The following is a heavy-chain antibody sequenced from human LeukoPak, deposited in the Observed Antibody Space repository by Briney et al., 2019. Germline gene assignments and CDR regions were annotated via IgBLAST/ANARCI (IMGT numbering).Heavy chain of an antibody. CDR1: GFTVSSNY. J-gene: IGHJ6*03. V-gene: IGHV3-53*01. CDR3: ARQGASYNNGYYYYHYMVA. CDR2: IYSGGDT. Sequence: PGGSLRLSCVASGFTVSSNYMTWVRQAPGKGLEWVSVIYSGGDTYYADSVKGRFTISRDNSKNTLYLQMNSLRADDTAVYFCARQGASYNNGYYYYHYMVAWGKGTTVTVSS. D-gene: IGHD1-14*01.